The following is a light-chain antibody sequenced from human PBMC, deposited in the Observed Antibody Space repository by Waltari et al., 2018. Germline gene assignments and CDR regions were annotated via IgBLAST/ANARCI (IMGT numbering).Light chain of an antibody. V-gene: IGLV6-57*04. J-gene: IGLJ2*01. CDR1: SGSIASYY. CDR3: QSYDDTTNQV. Sequence: NFMLTQPHSVSESPGKTVTISCTRSSGSIASYYVQWYQQRPGSAPTTVIYDDDLRPSGFPDRFSGSIDISSNSASLTLSGLKTEDEADYYCQSYDDTTNQVFGGGTKLTVL. CDR2: DDD.